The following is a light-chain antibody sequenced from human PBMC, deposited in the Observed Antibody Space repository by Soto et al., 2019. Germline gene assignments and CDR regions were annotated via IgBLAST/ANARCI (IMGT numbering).Light chain of an antibody. CDR3: QQYVASPYT. CDR2: GAS. V-gene: IGKV3-11*01. Sequence: VLTQSPATLSLSPGERATLSCRASENVRTFVDWYQQKPGQAPRLLIYGASNRATDIPARFSGSGSGTDFTLTISNLEPEDFAVYYCQQYVASPYTFGQGTKVEIK. CDR1: ENVRTF. J-gene: IGKJ2*01.